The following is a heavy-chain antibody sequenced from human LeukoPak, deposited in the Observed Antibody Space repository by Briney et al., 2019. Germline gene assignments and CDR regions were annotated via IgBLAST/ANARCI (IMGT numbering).Heavy chain of an antibody. Sequence: GGSLRLSCAASGFTFSSYAMHWVRQAPGKGLEWMGGFDPEDGETIYAQKFQGRVTMTEDTSTDTAYMELSSLRSEDTAVYYCATDAYYDSSGYYAMDYWGQGTLVTVSS. CDR2: FDPEDGET. D-gene: IGHD3-22*01. V-gene: IGHV1-24*01. CDR3: ATDAYYDSSGYYAMDY. CDR1: GFTFSSYA. J-gene: IGHJ4*02.